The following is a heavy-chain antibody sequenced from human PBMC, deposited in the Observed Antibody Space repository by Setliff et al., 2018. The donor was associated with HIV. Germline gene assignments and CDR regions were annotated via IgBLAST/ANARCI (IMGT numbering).Heavy chain of an antibody. CDR3: ARREYNYVPRAFDL. J-gene: IGHJ3*01. CDR2: IYIGSNSI. CDR1: GFSFSCYS. Sequence: HPGGSLRLSCVGSGFSFSCYSMSWVRRAPGKGLEWIAYIYIGSNSIYYGDSAKGRFTISRDNFKNSVYLQMNSLRVEDTAVYYCARREYNYVPRAFDLWGRGTMVTVSS. V-gene: IGHV3-48*01. D-gene: IGHD1-1*01.